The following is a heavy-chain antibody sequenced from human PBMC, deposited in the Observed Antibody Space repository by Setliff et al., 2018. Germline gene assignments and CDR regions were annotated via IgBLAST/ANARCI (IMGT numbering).Heavy chain of an antibody. D-gene: IGHD2-15*01. V-gene: IGHV3-23*01. Sequence: GGSLRLSCAASGFIFSSYEMSWVRQAPGTGLEWVSYISHSDGRTVFYADSVKGRFTISRDNSKNTLYLQMNSLRAEDTAVYYCANTPQISYFYGMDVWGQGTTVTVSS. CDR3: ANTPQISYFYGMDV. J-gene: IGHJ6*02. CDR1: GFIFSSYE. CDR2: ISHSDGRT.